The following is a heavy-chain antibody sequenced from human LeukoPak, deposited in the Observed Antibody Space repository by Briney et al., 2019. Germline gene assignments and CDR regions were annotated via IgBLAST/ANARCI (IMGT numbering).Heavy chain of an antibody. CDR2: INPNSGGT. J-gene: IGHJ3*02. Sequence: ASVKVSCKASGYTFTGYYMHWVRQAPGQGLEWMGWINPNSGGTNYAQKFQGRVTMTRDTSTSTVYMELSSLRAEDTAVYYCARDEGYIVVVPAARTRNAFDIWGQGTMVTVSS. CDR3: ARDEGYIVVVPAARTRNAFDI. D-gene: IGHD2-2*01. CDR1: GYTFTGYY. V-gene: IGHV1-2*02.